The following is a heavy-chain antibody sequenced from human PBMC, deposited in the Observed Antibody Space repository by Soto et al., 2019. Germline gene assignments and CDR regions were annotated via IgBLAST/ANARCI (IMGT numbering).Heavy chain of an antibody. J-gene: IGHJ6*02. CDR3: ARQGSWPYYYYGLDV. Sequence: QVQLVQSGPEVKKPGASVKVSCEASGYTFTTSGISWVRQAPGQGLEWMGWISTYNGDTNSAQKFRGRVTMTADTSTGTGYMELMSLKSDHTPVYYCARQGSWPYYYYGLDVWGQGTTVTVSS. CDR1: GYTFTTSG. V-gene: IGHV1-18*01. D-gene: IGHD1-26*01. CDR2: ISTYNGDT.